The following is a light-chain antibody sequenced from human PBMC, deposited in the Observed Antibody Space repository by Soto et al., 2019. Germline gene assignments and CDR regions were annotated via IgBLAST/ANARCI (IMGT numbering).Light chain of an antibody. CDR2: GAS. CDR3: QQYDNWLSIT. V-gene: IGKV3D-15*01. J-gene: IGKJ5*01. Sequence: EVVMTQSPDILSVSPGGRATLSCRASQSVSNNLAWYQQKPGQAPRVVIYGASTRATGIPARFSGSGSVTEFTLTITSLQSEDVAVYYCQQYDNWLSITFGQGTRLEIK. CDR1: QSVSNN.